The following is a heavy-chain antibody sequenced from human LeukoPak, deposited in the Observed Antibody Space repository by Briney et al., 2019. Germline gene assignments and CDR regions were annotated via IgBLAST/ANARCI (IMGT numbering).Heavy chain of an antibody. Sequence: SETLSLTCTVSGGSISSGGYYWSWIRQHPGKGLEWIGYIYYSGSTYYNPSLKSRVTISVDTSKNQFPLKLSSETAADTAVYYCARGVVTMVRGVKCFDYWGQGTLVTVSS. CDR1: GGSISSGGYY. J-gene: IGHJ4*02. CDR3: ARGVVTMVRGVKCFDY. V-gene: IGHV4-31*03. D-gene: IGHD3-10*01. CDR2: IYYSGST.